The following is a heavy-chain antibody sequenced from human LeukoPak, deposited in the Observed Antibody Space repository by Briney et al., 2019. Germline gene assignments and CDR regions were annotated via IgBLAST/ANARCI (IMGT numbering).Heavy chain of an antibody. CDR3: ARGSSGGKGMDV. Sequence: ASVKVSCKASGYTFTSYYMHWVRQATGQGLEWMGWMNPNSGNTGYAQKFQGRVTMTRNTSISTAYMELSSLRSEDTAVYYCARGSSGGKGMDVWGQGTTVTVSS. CDR1: GYTFTSYY. CDR2: MNPNSGNT. V-gene: IGHV1-8*02. J-gene: IGHJ6*02. D-gene: IGHD2-15*01.